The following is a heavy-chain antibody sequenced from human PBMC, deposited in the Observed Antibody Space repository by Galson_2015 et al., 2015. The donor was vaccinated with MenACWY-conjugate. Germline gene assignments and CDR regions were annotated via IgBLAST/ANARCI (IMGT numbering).Heavy chain of an antibody. CDR3: ATAAGGENHGGIY. J-gene: IGHJ4*02. D-gene: IGHD3-16*01. V-gene: IGHV3-7*03. CDR2: INQGGSDK. Sequence: SLRLSCAASGFTFNNYWMSWVRQAPGKGLEWVANINQGGSDKYYVDSVKGRFTISRDNSKNSLHLQMNSLRAEDTAVYYCATAAGGENHGGIYWGQGTLVTVSS. CDR1: GFTFNNYW.